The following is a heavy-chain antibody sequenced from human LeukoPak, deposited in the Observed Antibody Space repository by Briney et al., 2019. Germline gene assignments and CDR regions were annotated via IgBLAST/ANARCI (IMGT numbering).Heavy chain of an antibody. CDR3: AKDRNYYGSGSYYNPDY. Sequence: GGSLRLSCAASGFTFSSYGMHWVRQAPGKGLEWVAVISYDGSNKYYADSVKGRFTISRDNSKNTLYLQMNSLRAEDTADYYCAKDRNYYGSGSYYNPDYWGQGTLVTVSS. D-gene: IGHD3-10*01. CDR2: ISYDGSNK. V-gene: IGHV3-30*18. CDR1: GFTFSSYG. J-gene: IGHJ4*02.